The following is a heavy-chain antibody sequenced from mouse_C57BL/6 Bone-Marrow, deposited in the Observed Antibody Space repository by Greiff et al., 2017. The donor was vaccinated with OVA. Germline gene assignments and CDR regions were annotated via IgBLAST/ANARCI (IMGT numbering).Heavy chain of an antibody. D-gene: IGHD4-1*01. CDR3: ARKTVFFDY. Sequence: VQVVESGAELARPGASVKLSCKASGYTFTSYGISWVKQRTGQGLEWIGEIYPRSGNTYYNEKFKGKATLTADKSSSTAYMELRSLTSEDSAVYFCARKTVFFDYWGQGTTLTVSS. CDR1: GYTFTSYG. CDR2: IYPRSGNT. V-gene: IGHV1-81*01. J-gene: IGHJ2*01.